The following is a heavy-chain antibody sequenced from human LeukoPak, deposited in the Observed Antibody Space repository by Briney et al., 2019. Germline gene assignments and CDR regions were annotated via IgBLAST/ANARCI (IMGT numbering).Heavy chain of an antibody. D-gene: IGHD3-10*01. CDR1: GGSISSSSYY. CDR3: ARVAQLLWFALRGYFDY. Sequence: SETLSLTCTVSGGSISSSSYYWDWIRQPPGKGLEWIGSIYYSGSTNYNPSLKSRVTISVDTSKNQFSLKLSSVTAADTAVYYCARVAQLLWFALRGYFDYWGQGTLVTVSS. V-gene: IGHV4-39*07. J-gene: IGHJ4*02. CDR2: IYYSGST.